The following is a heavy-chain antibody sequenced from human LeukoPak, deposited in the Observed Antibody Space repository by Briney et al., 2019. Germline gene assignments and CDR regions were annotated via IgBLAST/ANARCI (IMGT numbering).Heavy chain of an antibody. V-gene: IGHV3-48*03. J-gene: IGHJ4*02. CDR3: ARVPLATAGQGIDY. Sequence: GGSLRLSCAASGFTFSSYEMNWVRQAPGKGLEWVSYISSSGSTIYYADSVKGRITISRDNGKNTLYLQMNSLRAEDTAVYYCARVPLATAGQGIDYWGQGTLVTVSS. CDR1: GFTFSSYE. CDR2: ISSSGSTI. D-gene: IGHD6-13*01.